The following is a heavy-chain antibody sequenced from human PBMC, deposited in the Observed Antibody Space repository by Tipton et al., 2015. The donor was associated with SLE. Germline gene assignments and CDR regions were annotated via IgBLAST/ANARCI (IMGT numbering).Heavy chain of an antibody. D-gene: IGHD1-26*01. Sequence: TLSLTCTVSGGSIRSGDYYWSWIRQPPGKGLEWSGYIHDSGATFYSPSLRSRSAISVDTSKNQLSLHLTSVTAADTAVYYCARTRVGASSPIDYWGQGILVTVSS. CDR1: GGSIRSGDYY. J-gene: IGHJ4*02. V-gene: IGHV4-30-4*01. CDR3: ARTRVGASSPIDY. CDR2: IHDSGAT.